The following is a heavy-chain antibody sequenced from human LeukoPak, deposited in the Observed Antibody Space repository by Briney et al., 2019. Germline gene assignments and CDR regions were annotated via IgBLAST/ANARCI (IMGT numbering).Heavy chain of an antibody. D-gene: IGHD6-13*01. V-gene: IGHV4-39*01. CDR3: ARRGIAAAGTLEDY. Sequence: PSETLSLICTVSGGSISSSSYYWGWIRQPPGKGLEWIGSIYYSGSTYYNPSLKSRVTISVDTSKNQFSLKLSSVTAADTAVYYCARRGIAAAGTLEDYWGQGTLVTVSS. CDR1: GGSISSSSYY. J-gene: IGHJ4*02. CDR2: IYYSGST.